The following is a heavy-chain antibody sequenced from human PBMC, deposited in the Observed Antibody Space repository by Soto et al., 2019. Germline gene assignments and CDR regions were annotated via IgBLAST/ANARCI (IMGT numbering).Heavy chain of an antibody. CDR2: INHRGST. D-gene: IGHD4-17*01. Sequence: QVQLQQWGAGLLKPSETLSLTCAVYVGSFSGYYWSWIRQPPGKGLEWIGEINHRGSTNYNPSLKSRVTISVDTSKNQFSLKLSSVTAADTAVYYCARVGTTVVTHDFDYWGQGTLVTVSS. CDR1: VGSFSGYY. V-gene: IGHV4-34*01. J-gene: IGHJ4*02. CDR3: ARVGTTVVTHDFDY.